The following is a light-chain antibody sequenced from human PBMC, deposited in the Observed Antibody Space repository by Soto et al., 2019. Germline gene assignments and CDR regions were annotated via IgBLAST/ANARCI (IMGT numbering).Light chain of an antibody. CDR3: QQYNNWPPWT. V-gene: IGKV3-15*01. CDR1: QSVSSN. Sequence: VMTQSPATLSVSPGERASLSCIASQSVSSNLAWYQYTPGQAPRLLIYGASTRASGIPARFSGSGSGTEFTLTISSLQSEDFAVYYCQQYNNWPPWTFGQVTKVDIK. CDR2: GAS. J-gene: IGKJ1*01.